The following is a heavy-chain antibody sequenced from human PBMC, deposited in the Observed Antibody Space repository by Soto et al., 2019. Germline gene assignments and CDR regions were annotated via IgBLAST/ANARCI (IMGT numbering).Heavy chain of an antibody. CDR1: GVTFSDSS. D-gene: IGHD1-26*01. Sequence: GGSLRLSCAASGVTFSDSSVNWVRQAPGKGLEWVSYISGSSKTIYYADSVKGRFTISRDNAKNSVYLQMNSLRDEDTAVYYCAREKKWAFDYGGRGALVTVSS. V-gene: IGHV3-48*02. CDR2: ISGSSKTI. CDR3: AREKKWAFDY. J-gene: IGHJ4*02.